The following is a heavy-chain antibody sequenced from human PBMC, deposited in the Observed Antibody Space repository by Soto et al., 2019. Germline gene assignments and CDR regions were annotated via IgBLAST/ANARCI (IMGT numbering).Heavy chain of an antibody. CDR1: GFTFSSYA. Sequence: WGSLRLSCAASGFTFSSYAMHWVRQAPGKGLEWVAVISYDGSNKYYADSVKGRFTISRDNSKNTLYLQMNSLRAEDTAVYYCATDGVLPFSEWLDTQNAFDIWGQGTMVTVSS. J-gene: IGHJ3*02. V-gene: IGHV3-30-3*01. CDR2: ISYDGSNK. CDR3: ATDGVLPFSEWLDTQNAFDI. D-gene: IGHD3-3*01.